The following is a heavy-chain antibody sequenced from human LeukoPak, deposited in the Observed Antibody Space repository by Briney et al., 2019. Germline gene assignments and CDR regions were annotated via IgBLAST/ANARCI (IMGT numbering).Heavy chain of an antibody. D-gene: IGHD5-24*01. CDR3: ARIRDGYNDAYDI. V-gene: IGHV1-46*01. CDR1: GYTFIGYY. Sequence: ASVKVSCKASGYTFIGYYIHWVRQAPGQGLEWMGLINPDGDNTNYAQNLQGRVTMTRDTSTSTVYMELSSLRSEDTAIYYCARIRDGYNDAYDIWGQGTVVTVPS. CDR2: INPDGDNT. J-gene: IGHJ3*02.